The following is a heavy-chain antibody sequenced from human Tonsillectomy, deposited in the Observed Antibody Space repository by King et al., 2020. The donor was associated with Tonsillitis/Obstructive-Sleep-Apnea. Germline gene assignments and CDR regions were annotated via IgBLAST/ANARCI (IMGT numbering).Heavy chain of an antibody. J-gene: IGHJ4*02. CDR2: INHSGST. V-gene: IGHV4-34*01. CDR1: GGSFSGYY. CDR3: AMTYYDFWKVYPYYFDY. Sequence: VQLQQWGAGLLKPSETLSLTCAVYGGSFSGYYWTWIRQPPGKGLEWIGEINHSGSTNYNSSLKSRVTISEDTSKNQFSLKLSSVTAADTAVYYCAMTYYDFWKVYPYYFDYWGQGTLVPVPS. D-gene: IGHD3-3*01.